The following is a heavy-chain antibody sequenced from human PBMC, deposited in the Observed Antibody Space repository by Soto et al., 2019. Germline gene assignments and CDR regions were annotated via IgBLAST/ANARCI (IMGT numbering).Heavy chain of an antibody. CDR3: ARDPGGRYDY. D-gene: IGHD2-15*01. CDR1: GGSISSYY. Sequence: ETLSLTCTVSGGSISSYYWSWIRQPPGKGLEWIGYIYYSGSTNYNPSLKSRVTISVDTSKNQFSLKLSSVTAADTAVYYCARDPGGRYDYWGQGTLVTVSS. V-gene: IGHV4-59*12. CDR2: IYYSGST. J-gene: IGHJ4*02.